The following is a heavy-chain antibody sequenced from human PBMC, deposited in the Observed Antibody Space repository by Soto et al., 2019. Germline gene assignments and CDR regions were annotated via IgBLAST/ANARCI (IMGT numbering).Heavy chain of an antibody. J-gene: IGHJ6*02. D-gene: IGHD1-7*01. V-gene: IGHV1-2*02. Sequence: ASVKVCCKASGDTFTGYYMHWVRQAPGQGLEWMGRINPDNGGTNYAQSFQGRVTMTRATSISTAYMELGSLRSDDTAVYYCASRTTGWDYHGMDVWGQGTTVTVSS. CDR1: GDTFTGYY. CDR2: INPDNGGT. CDR3: ASRTTGWDYHGMDV.